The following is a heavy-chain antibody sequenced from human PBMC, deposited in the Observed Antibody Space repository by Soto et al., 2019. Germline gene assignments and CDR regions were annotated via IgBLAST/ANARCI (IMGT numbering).Heavy chain of an antibody. Sequence: EVQLVESGGGLVKPGGSLRLSCAVSGFTFSSFNMNWFRQAPRKGLEWGSSIRTSSSYIYYPDSVKGRFTISRDNAKNSLYLQMNSLRAEDTAVYYCARDGMLRGTGAGTDDLEYWGQGTLVTVSS. CDR3: ARDGMLRGTGAGTDDLEY. CDR2: IRTSSSYI. V-gene: IGHV3-21*01. CDR1: GFTFSSFN. J-gene: IGHJ4*02. D-gene: IGHD6-19*01.